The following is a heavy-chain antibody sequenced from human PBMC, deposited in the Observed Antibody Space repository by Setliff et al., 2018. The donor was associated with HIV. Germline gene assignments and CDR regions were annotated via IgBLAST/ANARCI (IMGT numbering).Heavy chain of an antibody. J-gene: IGHJ4*02. D-gene: IGHD5-12*01. Sequence: PSETLSLACTVSGGSVSDTSYYWGWIRQPPGKGLEWLANVYYSGGTYYNPSLNSRVTISVDTSRNQFSLKLTSVTAADTALYFCARLGDSGYDFRGYFDYWGQGKLVTVSS. V-gene: IGHV4-39*01. CDR1: GGSVSDTSYY. CDR2: VYYSGGT. CDR3: ARLGDSGYDFRGYFDY.